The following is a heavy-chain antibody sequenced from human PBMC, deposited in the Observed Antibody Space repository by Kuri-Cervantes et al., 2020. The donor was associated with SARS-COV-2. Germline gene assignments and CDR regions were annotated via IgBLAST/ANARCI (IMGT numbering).Heavy chain of an antibody. D-gene: IGHD5-12*01. J-gene: IGHJ6*03. CDR3: ARDRFALATTRSYYYYMDV. CDR1: GFTFNTYN. CDR2: ISGSGSYI. Sequence: GESLKISCTASGFTFNTYNMNWVRQAPGKALEWVSSISGSGSYIYYADSVKGRFTISRDDAKNSLYLQMNSLRAEDTAVYYCARDRFALATTRSYYYYMDVWGKGTTVTVSS. V-gene: IGHV3-21*01.